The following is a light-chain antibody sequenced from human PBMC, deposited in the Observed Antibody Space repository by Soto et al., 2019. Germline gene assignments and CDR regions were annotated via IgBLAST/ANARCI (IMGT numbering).Light chain of an antibody. CDR1: QSVSSY. CDR3: QQYYITPLT. V-gene: IGKV3-11*01. Sequence: EIVLTQSPATLSLSPGERATLSCRASQSVSSYLAWYQQKPGQAPRLLIYDASNRATGIPARFSGSGSGTDFTLTISSLEPEDFAVYYCQQYYITPLTFGPGTKVDLK. CDR2: DAS. J-gene: IGKJ3*01.